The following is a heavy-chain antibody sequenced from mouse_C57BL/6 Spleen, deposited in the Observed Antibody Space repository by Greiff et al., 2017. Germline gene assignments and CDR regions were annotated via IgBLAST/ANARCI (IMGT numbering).Heavy chain of an antibody. D-gene: IGHD2-4*01. CDR2: IYPGNGDT. V-gene: IGHV1-12*01. CDR3: ARSDYYRYFDV. CDR1: GYTFTSYN. J-gene: IGHJ1*03. Sequence: QVQLQQSGAELVRPGASVKMSCKASGYTFTSYNMQWVKQTPRQGLEWIGAIYPGNGDTSYNQKFKGKATLTVDKSSSTAYMQLSSLTSEDSAVYCCARSDYYRYFDVWGTGTTVTVSA.